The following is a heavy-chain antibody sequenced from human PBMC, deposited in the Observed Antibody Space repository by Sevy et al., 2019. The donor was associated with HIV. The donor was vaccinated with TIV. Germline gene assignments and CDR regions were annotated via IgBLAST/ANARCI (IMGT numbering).Heavy chain of an antibody. Sequence: GGSLRLSFSSSGFTFGDYAMTWFRQAPGKGLEWVGFIRSKTYGAKTEYAASVKGRFVISRDDSKRIAYLQMNTLKTEDTSVYYCTRGGGSDHDYYFYYMDVWGKGTTVTVSS. V-gene: IGHV3-49*03. CDR2: IRSKTYGAKT. CDR1: GFTFGDYA. J-gene: IGHJ6*03. D-gene: IGHD3-10*01. CDR3: TRGGGSDHDYYFYYMDV.